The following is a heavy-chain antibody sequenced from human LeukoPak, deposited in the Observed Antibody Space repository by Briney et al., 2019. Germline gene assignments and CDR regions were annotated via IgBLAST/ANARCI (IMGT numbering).Heavy chain of an antibody. Sequence: GGSLRLSCAASEFTFSSFVMAWVRQAPGKGLEWVSTITPGGGTYYADSVKGRFTISRDNSKNTLYLQMNSLRAEDTAVYYCARDSSGSYYFDYWGQGTLVSVSS. CDR3: ARDSSGSYYFDY. CDR2: ITPGGGT. V-gene: IGHV3-23*01. J-gene: IGHJ4*02. D-gene: IGHD6-19*01. CDR1: EFTFSSFV.